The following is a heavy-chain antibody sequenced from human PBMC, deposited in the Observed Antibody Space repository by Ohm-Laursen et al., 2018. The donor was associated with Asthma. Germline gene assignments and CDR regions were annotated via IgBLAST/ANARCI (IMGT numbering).Heavy chain of an antibody. CDR2: ISSSSSYI. Sequence: SLRLSCSAPGYTFSRYSIHWVRQAPGKGLEWVSSISSSSSYIYYADSVKGRFTISRDNAKNSLYLQMNSLRAEDTAVYYCAREWGGMDVWGPGTTVTVSS. J-gene: IGHJ6*02. CDR1: GYTFSRYS. V-gene: IGHV3-21*01. CDR3: AREWGGMDV. D-gene: IGHD1-26*01.